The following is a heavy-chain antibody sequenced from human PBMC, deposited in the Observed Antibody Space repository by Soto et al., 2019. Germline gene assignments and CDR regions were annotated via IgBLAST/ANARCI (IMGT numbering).Heavy chain of an antibody. V-gene: IGHV3-74*01. D-gene: IGHD3-16*01. CDR3: ARGGLYACYKDI. J-gene: IGHJ4*02. Sequence: EVQLVESGGGLFQPGGSLSLSCAASGFTFSSHWMHWARQTPGKGLVWVARINPDGSTTNYADSVKGRFTVSRDNAENTVFLQMNSLRAEDTAIYYCARGGLYACYKDIWGQGTLVSVSS. CDR1: GFTFSSHW. CDR2: INPDGSTT.